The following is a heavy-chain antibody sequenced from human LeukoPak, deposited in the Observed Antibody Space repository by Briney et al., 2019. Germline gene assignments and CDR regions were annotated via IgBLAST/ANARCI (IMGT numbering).Heavy chain of an antibody. J-gene: IGHJ4*02. CDR3: ARGDCSSTSCYLGY. CDR2: IYYSGST. CDR1: GGSVNSGSYY. V-gene: IGHV4-61*01. D-gene: IGHD2-2*01. Sequence: PSETLSLTCTVSGGSVNSGSYYWSWIRQPPGKGLEWIGYIYYSGSTNYNPSLKSRVTISVDTSKNQFSLKLSSVTAADTAVYYCARGDCSSTSCYLGYWGQGTLVTVSS.